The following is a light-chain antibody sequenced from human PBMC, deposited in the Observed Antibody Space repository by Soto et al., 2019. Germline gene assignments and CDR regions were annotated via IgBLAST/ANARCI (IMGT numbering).Light chain of an antibody. CDR3: SSFAGSNNLV. Sequence: QSALTQPPSASASAGQSVTISCTGTSGDVGGYNFVSWYQQHPGKAPKLMIFDVNKRPSGVPDRFSGSKSGNTASLTVSGLQPEDEADYYCSSFAGSNNLVFGGGTKLTVL. CDR1: SGDVGGYNF. V-gene: IGLV2-8*01. CDR2: DVN. J-gene: IGLJ3*02.